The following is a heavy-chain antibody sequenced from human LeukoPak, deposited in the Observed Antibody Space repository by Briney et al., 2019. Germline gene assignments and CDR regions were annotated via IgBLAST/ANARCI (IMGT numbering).Heavy chain of an antibody. CDR2: IHPGDSDT. V-gene: IGHV5-51*01. Sequence: GESLKISCKGFGYDFNSYWIGWVRQMPGKGLEYMGIIHPGDSDTRYSPSFQGQVTISVDRSSSTAYIQWSRLKASDTAMYYCATHPGGLQSGFDNWGQGTLVTVSS. CDR1: GYDFNSYW. CDR3: ATHPGGLQSGFDN. J-gene: IGHJ4*02. D-gene: IGHD5-24*01.